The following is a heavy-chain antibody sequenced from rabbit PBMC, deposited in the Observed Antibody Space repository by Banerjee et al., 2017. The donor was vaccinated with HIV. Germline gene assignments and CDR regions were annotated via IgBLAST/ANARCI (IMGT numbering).Heavy chain of an antibody. J-gene: IGHJ4*01. V-gene: IGHV1S45*01. Sequence: QEQLEESGGDLVKPEGSLTLTCTASGFSFSSGYWMCWVRQAPGKGLEWIGCIGIGSGTTYYASWAKGRFTITKTSSTTVTLQMTSLTAADTATYFCARDRDGDAGYGSLALWGPGTLVTVS. D-gene: IGHD7-1*01. CDR2: IGIGSGTT. CDR1: GFSFSSGYW. CDR3: ARDRDGDAGYGSLAL.